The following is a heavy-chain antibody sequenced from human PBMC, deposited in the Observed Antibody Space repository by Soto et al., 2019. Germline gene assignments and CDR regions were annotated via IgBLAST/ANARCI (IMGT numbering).Heavy chain of an antibody. CDR2: INAGNGNT. CDR1: GYTFTSYA. J-gene: IGHJ5*02. D-gene: IGHD3-9*01. CDR3: AGVQGTGYDNWFVR. Sequence: ASVKVSCKASGYTFTSYAMHWVRQAPGQRLEWMGWINAGNGNTKCSQKFQGRLTITRDTSASTAYMELRSLRADDTGVYYCAGVQGTGYDNWFVRWVQGTLVNFS. V-gene: IGHV1-3*01.